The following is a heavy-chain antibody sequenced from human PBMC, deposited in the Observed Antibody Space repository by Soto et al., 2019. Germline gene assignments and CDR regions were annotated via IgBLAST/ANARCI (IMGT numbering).Heavy chain of an antibody. D-gene: IGHD2-8*02. J-gene: IGHJ4*02. Sequence: QVQLVQSGAEVKKPGSSVKVSCKASGGTCSSYAISWVRQAPGQGLEWMGGIIPIFGTANYAQKFQGRVTITADASTSTAYMEISILRSEDTAVYYCASGGVDPHTRPFDYWGQGALVTVS. CDR1: GGTCSSYA. V-gene: IGHV1-69*12. CDR3: ASGGVDPHTRPFDY. CDR2: IIPIFGTA.